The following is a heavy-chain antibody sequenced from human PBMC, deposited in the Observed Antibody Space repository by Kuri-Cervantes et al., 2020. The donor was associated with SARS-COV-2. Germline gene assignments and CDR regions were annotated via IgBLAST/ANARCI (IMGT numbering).Heavy chain of an antibody. CDR1: GYIFTSYG. D-gene: IGHD3-3*01. Sequence: ASVKVSCKASGYIFTSYGISWVRQAPGQGLEWMGWISAYNGNTNYAQKLQGRVTMTTDTSTSTAYMELRSLRSDDTAVYYCARDRKVRILGSGYPYYYYYGMDVWGQGTTVTVSS. V-gene: IGHV1-18*04. CDR2: ISAYNGNT. CDR3: ARDRKVRILGSGYPYYYYYGMDV. J-gene: IGHJ6*02.